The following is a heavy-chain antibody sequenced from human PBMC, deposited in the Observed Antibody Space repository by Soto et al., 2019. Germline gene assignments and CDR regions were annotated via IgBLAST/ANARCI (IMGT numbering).Heavy chain of an antibody. CDR2: ISGSSTYI. J-gene: IGHJ4*02. V-gene: IGHV3-21*06. Sequence: GGSLRLSCAASGFAFSSYSINWVRQAPGKGLDWVSSISGSSTYIYYTDSLKGRFTISRDNAKNSVYLQMNSLRVEDTAVYYCARGAAGNFDYWGQGTLVTVSS. CDR3: ARGAAGNFDY. CDR1: GFAFSSYS. D-gene: IGHD6-13*01.